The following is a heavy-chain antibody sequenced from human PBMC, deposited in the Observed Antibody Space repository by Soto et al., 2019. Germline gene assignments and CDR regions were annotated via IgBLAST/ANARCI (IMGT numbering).Heavy chain of an antibody. CDR2: IHHTGYT. CDR1: GSSISNDNW. V-gene: IGHV4-28*01. J-gene: IGHJ4*02. CDR3: ATKDNGKYFFDS. D-gene: IGHD1-26*01. Sequence: SETLSLTCGVSGSSISNDNWWVWIRQPPGKGLEWIGYIHHTGYTYSNPALKSRLTMSVDTSKNQFSLRLSSVTAVATAVYYCATKDNGKYFFDSWGQGALVTVSS.